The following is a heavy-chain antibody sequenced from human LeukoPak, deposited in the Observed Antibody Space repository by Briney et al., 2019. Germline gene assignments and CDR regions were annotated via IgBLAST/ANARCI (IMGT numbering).Heavy chain of an antibody. CDR3: VRKSAHGDNAGH. D-gene: IGHD4-17*01. J-gene: IGHJ4*02. CDR1: GFTFSSYG. Sequence: GESLKISCAASGFTFSSYGMHWVRQAPGKGLEWVAVIRYDGSDKYYADSVKGRFTISRDNSKNTLYLQMDSLRVEDTAVYHCVRKSAHGDNAGHWGQGTLVTVSS. CDR2: IRYDGSDK. V-gene: IGHV3-30*02.